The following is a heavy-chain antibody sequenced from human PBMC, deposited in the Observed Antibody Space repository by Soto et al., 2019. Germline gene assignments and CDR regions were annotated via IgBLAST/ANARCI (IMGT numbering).Heavy chain of an antibody. CDR1: GFTFSSYS. CDR2: ISSSSSYI. V-gene: IGHV3-21*01. D-gene: IGHD3-16*02. CDR3: ARDRYDYVWGSYRPNAFDI. J-gene: IGHJ3*02. Sequence: VQLVESGGGVVQPGRSLRLSCAASGFTFSSYSMNWVRQAPGKGLEWVSSISSSSSYIYYADSVKGRFTISRDNAKNSLYLQMNSLRAEDTAVYYCARDRYDYVWGSYRPNAFDIWGQGTMVTVSS.